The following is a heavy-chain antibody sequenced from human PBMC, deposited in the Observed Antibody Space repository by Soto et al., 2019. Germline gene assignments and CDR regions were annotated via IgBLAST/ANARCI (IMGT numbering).Heavy chain of an antibody. CDR3: GKDWSGDKCPCMDV. CDR1: EFTFSSYA. Sequence: EVQLLESGGGLVQPGGSLRLSCAASEFTFSSYAMTWVRQAPGKGLEWVASITDSGGSTYYADSVKGRLTISRDNSENTVHLQMNGLRAEDTAIYYCGKDWSGDKCPCMDVWGQGTTVTVSS. V-gene: IGHV3-23*01. J-gene: IGHJ6*02. CDR2: ITDSGGST. D-gene: IGHD3-3*01.